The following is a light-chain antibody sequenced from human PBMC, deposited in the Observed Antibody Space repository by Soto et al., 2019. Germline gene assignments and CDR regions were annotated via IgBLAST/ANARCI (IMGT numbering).Light chain of an antibody. J-gene: IGKJ1*01. CDR2: GAS. CDR1: QGLTSNF. Sequence: EIVLPPSPGTLSLSPGERATLSCRASQGLTSNFLAWYQQKPGQAPSLLIYGASNRATGVPDRFSGGGSGTDFTLTISRLEPEDFAVYFCQQYVTAPRTFGQGTKVDIK. V-gene: IGKV3-20*01. CDR3: QQYVTAPRT.